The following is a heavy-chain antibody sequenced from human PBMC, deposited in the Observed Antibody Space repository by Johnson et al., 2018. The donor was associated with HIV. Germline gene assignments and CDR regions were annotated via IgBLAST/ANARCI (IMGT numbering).Heavy chain of an antibody. CDR2: IRYDETNK. J-gene: IGHJ3*02. Sequence: LSCVASGLPLSNYGMHWVRQAPGKGLEWVAFIRYDETNKDYADSVKGRFTISRDNSKNTLYLQMNSLRAEDTAVYYCAKDRGAARAFDAFDIWGQGTMVTVSS. CDR1: GLPLSNYG. V-gene: IGHV3-30*02. D-gene: IGHD6-6*01. CDR3: AKDRGAARAFDAFDI.